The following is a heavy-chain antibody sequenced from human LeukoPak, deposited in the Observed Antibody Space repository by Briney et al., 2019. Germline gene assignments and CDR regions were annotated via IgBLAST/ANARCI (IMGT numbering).Heavy chain of an antibody. CDR2: TYYRYEWYN. CDR3: AQADSTGYFYFQH. J-gene: IGHJ1*01. D-gene: IGHD3-22*01. CDR1: VDRVSINSAA. V-gene: IGHV6-1*01. Sequence: PSQTLSLTCAISVDRVSINSAACESIRQSPSRGLEWQRRTYYRYEWYNDYAVSVKSRININPDTSKNQFSLQLNSVTPEDTAVYYCAQADSTGYFYFQHWGQGTLVTVSS.